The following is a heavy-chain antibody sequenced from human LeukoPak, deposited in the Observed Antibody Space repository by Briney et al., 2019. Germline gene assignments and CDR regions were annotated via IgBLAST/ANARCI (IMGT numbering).Heavy chain of an antibody. CDR2: IYYGGST. CDR1: GDSISGSSYY. D-gene: IGHD5-24*01. J-gene: IGHJ4*02. CDR3: ASADGYKIDY. Sequence: KPSETLSLTCTVSGDSISGSSYYGGWIRQPPGKGLEWIGNIYYGGSTYYNPSLKSRVSISVDTSHNQFSLEVSSVSAAGTAVYFCASADGYKIDYWGQGTLVTVSS. V-gene: IGHV4-39*01.